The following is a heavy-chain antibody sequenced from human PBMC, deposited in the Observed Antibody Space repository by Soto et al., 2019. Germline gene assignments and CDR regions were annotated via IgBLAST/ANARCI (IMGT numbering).Heavy chain of an antibody. Sequence: HPQLQESGPGLVKPSETLSLTCTVSRVSIPSSNYYWAWIRQHPGKWLVWIGSFDYTGTTYYNSSHNGRVAISIDTSGNQSYVMLTSVTVADTAVYYCARQLFLTYYVDCWCQGTLVTVSS. J-gene: IGHJ4*02. CDR1: RVSIPSSNYY. CDR3: ARQLFLTYYVDC. CDR2: FDYTGTT. V-gene: IGHV4-39*01. D-gene: IGHD3-10*01.